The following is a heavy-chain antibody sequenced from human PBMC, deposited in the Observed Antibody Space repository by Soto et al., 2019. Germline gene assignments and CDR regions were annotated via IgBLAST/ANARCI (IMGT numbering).Heavy chain of an antibody. CDR1: GYTFTFYD. J-gene: IGHJ6*02. CDR3: ARYCDPLDV. V-gene: IGHV1-8*01. D-gene: IGHD2-15*01. CDR2: MSPSTGNT. Sequence: VQLVQSGAEVKKPGASVKLSCKASGYTFTFYDINWVRQAPGRGLEWMGWMSPSTGNTGYAQRFQGRVTMTSDTSISTAYMEVTRLRPDDTAVYYCARYCDPLDVWGQGTTVTVSS.